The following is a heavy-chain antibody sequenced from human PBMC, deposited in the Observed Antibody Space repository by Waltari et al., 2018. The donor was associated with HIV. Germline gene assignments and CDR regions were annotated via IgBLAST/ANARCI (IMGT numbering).Heavy chain of an antibody. CDR1: GFTFDAYA. Sequence: EVHLVESGGGLVPPGRSLRPPCAASGFTFDAYAMYWVRQTPGKGLEWVSGISWNSGSIGYADSVKGRFTISRDNAKNSLFLQMNSLRPEDTAFYYCAKGPTLTSPPTYFNYWGQGTLVTVSS. J-gene: IGHJ4*02. CDR2: ISWNSGSI. D-gene: IGHD2-2*01. V-gene: IGHV3-9*01. CDR3: AKGPTLTSPPTYFNY.